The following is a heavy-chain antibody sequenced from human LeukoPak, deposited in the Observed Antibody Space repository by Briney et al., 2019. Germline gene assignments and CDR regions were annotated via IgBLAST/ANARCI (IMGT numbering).Heavy chain of an antibody. D-gene: IGHD3-9*01. V-gene: IGHV4-59*01. CDR2: IYYSGST. J-gene: IGHJ4*02. CDR3: ARGAPYEYDILTGFDY. CDR1: GGSISSYY. Sequence: SETLSLTCTVSGGSISSYYWSWIRQPPGKGLEWIGYIYYSGSTNYNPSLKSRVTISVDTSKNQFSLKLSSVTAADTAVYYCARGAPYEYDILTGFDYWGQGTLVTVSS.